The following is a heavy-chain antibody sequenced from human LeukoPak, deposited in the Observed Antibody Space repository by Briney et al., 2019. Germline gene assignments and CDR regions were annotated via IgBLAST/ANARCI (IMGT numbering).Heavy chain of an antibody. D-gene: IGHD3-10*01. CDR3: AKGGARGTMVRVVIIMNYYYYMDV. CDR1: GFTFSSYG. CDR2: ISGSGGST. Sequence: GGSLRLSCAASGFTFSSYGMSWVRQAPGKGLEWVSAISGSGGSTYYADSVNGRFTISRDNSKNTLYLQMNSLRAEDTAVYYCAKGGARGTMVRVVIIMNYYYYMDVWGKGTTVTISS. J-gene: IGHJ6*03. V-gene: IGHV3-23*01.